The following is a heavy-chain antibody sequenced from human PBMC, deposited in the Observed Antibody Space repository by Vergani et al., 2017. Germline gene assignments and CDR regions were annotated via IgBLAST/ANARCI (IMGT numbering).Heavy chain of an antibody. J-gene: IGHJ3*02. D-gene: IGHD2-2*01. V-gene: IGHV1-69*11. CDR3: ARVGYCSSTSCPDAFDI. CDR2: IIPIVGTA. Sequence: QVQLVQSGAEVKKPGSSVKVSCKASGGTFSSYAISWVRQAPGQGLEWMGRIIPIVGTANYAQKFQGRVTITADESTSTAYMELSSLRSEDTAVYYCARVGYCSSTSCPDAFDIWGQGTMVTVSS. CDR1: GGTFSSYA.